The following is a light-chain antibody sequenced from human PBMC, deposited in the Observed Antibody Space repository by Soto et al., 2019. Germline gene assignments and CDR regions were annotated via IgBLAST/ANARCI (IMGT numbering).Light chain of an antibody. CDR1: QSVSSSY. J-gene: IGKJ3*01. CDR3: QQYVSTPIFT. CDR2: GAS. V-gene: IGKV3-20*01. Sequence: EIVLTQSPGTLSLSPGERATLSCRASQSVSSSYLAWYQQKPGQAPRLLIYGASGRATGIPARFSGSGSGTDFALTISRLEPEDFAVYYCQQYVSTPIFTFGPGTKVDIK.